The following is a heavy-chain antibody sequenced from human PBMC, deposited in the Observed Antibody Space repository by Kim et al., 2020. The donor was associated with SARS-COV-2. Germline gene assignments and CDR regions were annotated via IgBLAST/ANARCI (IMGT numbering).Heavy chain of an antibody. V-gene: IGHV3-33*01. J-gene: IGHJ6*02. D-gene: IGHD7-27*01. CDR1: GFTFSSYC. Sequence: LSLTCAASGFTFSSYCMHRVRQAPGKGLEWVAVIWYDGSNKYYADSVKGRFTISRDNSKNTLYLQMNSLRAEDTAVYYCARGRSLGPYSYYYGMDVWGQGTTVSVSS. CDR3: ARGRSLGPYSYYYGMDV. CDR2: IWYDGSNK.